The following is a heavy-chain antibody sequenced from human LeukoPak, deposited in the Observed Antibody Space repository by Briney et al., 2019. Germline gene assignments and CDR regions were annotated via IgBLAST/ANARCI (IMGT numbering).Heavy chain of an antibody. CDR2: IIPIFGTA. Sequence: GASVKVSCKASGGTFSSYAISWVQQAPGQGLEWMGGIIPIFGTANYAQKFQGRVTITADESTSTAYMELSSLRSEDTAVYYCAREYSGWHYDYWGQGTLVTVSS. J-gene: IGHJ4*02. V-gene: IGHV1-69*13. CDR1: GGTFSSYA. D-gene: IGHD6-19*01. CDR3: AREYSGWHYDY.